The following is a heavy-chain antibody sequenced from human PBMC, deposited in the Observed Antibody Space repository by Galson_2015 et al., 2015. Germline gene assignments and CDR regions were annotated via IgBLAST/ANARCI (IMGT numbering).Heavy chain of an antibody. CDR3: ARYYYGSGISLNYGCDP. Sequence: SLRLSCAASRFIFSNYYMSWIRQAPGKGLEWVSYISSTADYTNYADSVKGRFAISRDNAKNSLFLQMNSLTAEDTGVYFCARYYYGSGISLNYGCDPWGQGTVVTVSS. D-gene: IGHD3-10*01. J-gene: IGHJ5*02. CDR2: ISSTADYT. CDR1: RFIFSNYY. V-gene: IGHV3-11*03.